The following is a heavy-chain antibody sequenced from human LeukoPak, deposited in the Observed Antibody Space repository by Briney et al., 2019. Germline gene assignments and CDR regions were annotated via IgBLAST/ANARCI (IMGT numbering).Heavy chain of an antibody. V-gene: IGHV4-4*02. D-gene: IGHD6-25*01. CDR2: VHLDGRT. J-gene: IGHJ4*02. CDR1: GGSVSSTNW. CDR3: AREGGFYRPLDY. Sequence: SETLSLTCGVSGGSVSSTNWWTWIRQPPGKGLEWIGEVHLDGRTNFNPSLKSRLTMPVDLSENHVSLKLTSVTAADTAVYYCAREGGFYRPLDYSGQGTLVTVSS.